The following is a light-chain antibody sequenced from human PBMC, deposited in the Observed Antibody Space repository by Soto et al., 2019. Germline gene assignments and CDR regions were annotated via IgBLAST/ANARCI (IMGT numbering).Light chain of an antibody. V-gene: IGKV3D-20*02. Sequence: PGESATLSCRAIQTVSITYLTWYQQKPGQAPRLLIFGASKRATGIPDRFGGSRSGTEFTLTINNLEPEDFAVYYCQQRNVWPPITFGQGTRLEIK. CDR2: GAS. J-gene: IGKJ5*01. CDR1: QTVSITY. CDR3: QQRNVWPPIT.